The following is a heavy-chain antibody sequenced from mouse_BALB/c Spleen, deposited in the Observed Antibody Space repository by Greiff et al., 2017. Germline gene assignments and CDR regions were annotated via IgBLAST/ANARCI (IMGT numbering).Heavy chain of an antibody. CDR1: GYSITSDYA. V-gene: IGHV3-2*02. CDR3: ARELRGYYFDY. J-gene: IGHJ2*01. CDR2: ISYSGST. Sequence: VQLKESGPGLVKPSQSLSLTCTVTGYSITSDYAWNWIRQFPGNKLEWMGYISYSGSTSYNPSLKSRISITRDTSKNQFFLQLNSVTTEDTATYYCARELRGYYFDYWGQGTTLTVSS. D-gene: IGHD1-1*01.